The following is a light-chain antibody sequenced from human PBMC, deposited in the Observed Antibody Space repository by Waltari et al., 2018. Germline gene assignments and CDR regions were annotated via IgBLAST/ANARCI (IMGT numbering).Light chain of an antibody. CDR2: GAS. J-gene: IGKJ1*01. V-gene: IGKV3-20*01. CDR1: QSIGRY. Sequence: EVVLTQSPGTLSLSPGETATLSCRASQSIGRYLVWYQQKSGQAPRLLNYGASTRATGIPDRFSGSGSGTDFSLTISRLEAEDFAVYYCQNHERLPATFGQGTKVEMK. CDR3: QNHERLPAT.